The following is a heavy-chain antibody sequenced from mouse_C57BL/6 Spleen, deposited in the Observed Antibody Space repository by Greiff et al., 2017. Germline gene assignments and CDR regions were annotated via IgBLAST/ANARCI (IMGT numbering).Heavy chain of an antibody. CDR1: GYTFTSYW. Sequence: QVQLKQPGAELVMPGASVKLSCKASGYTFTSYWMHWVKQRPGQGLEWIGEIDPSDSYTNYNQKFKGKSTLTVDKSSSTAYMQLSSLTSEDSAVYYCASSYGSNYVAYWGQGTLVTVSA. CDR2: IDPSDSYT. J-gene: IGHJ3*01. CDR3: ASSYGSNYVAY. D-gene: IGHD1-1*01. V-gene: IGHV1-69*01.